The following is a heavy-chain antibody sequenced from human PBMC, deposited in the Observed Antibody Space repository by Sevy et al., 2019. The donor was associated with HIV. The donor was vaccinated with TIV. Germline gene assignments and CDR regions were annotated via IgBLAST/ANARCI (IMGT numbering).Heavy chain of an antibody. Sequence: GESLKISCVASGFTFSNYDMHWVRQAPGKGLEWVAVISHDGNYKNYADSVKVRFTISRDDFKNTLYLQMSSLRPEDTAVYFCARLFSCGGDCYYLDYWGQGALVTVSS. J-gene: IGHJ4*02. D-gene: IGHD2-21*02. CDR2: ISHDGNYK. CDR3: ARLFSCGGDCYYLDY. CDR1: GFTFSNYD. V-gene: IGHV3-30-3*01.